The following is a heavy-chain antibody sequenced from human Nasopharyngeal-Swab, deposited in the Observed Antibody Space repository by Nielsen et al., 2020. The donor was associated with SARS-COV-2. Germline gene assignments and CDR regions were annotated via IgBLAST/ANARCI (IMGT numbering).Heavy chain of an antibody. CDR3: ARGGYYCSSTSCYYYSGYYYGMDV. V-gene: IGHV4-34*01. J-gene: IGHJ6*02. Sequence: SETLSLTCAVYGGSFSGYYWSWIRQPPGKGLDWIGEINHSGSTKYNPSLKSRVNISVDTSKNQFSLKVSSVTAADTAVYYCARGGYYCSSTSCYYYSGYYYGMDVWGQGTTVTV. D-gene: IGHD2-2*01. CDR2: INHSGST. CDR1: GGSFSGYY.